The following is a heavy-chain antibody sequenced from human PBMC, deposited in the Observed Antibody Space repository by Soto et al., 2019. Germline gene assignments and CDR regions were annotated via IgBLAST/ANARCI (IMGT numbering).Heavy chain of an antibody. CDR1: GFTFSDYW. D-gene: IGHD2-2*01. Sequence: GGSLRLSCAASGFTFSDYWMSWVRQAPGKGPEWVANIKFDGSVKQYVDSVRGRFTISRDNSKNSLFLQMNSLAAADTAVYYCVKDGGYCSSSSCYAPRNHYFDSWGQGTLVTVSS. J-gene: IGHJ4*02. CDR3: VKDGGYCSSSSCYAPRNHYFDS. V-gene: IGHV3-7*03. CDR2: IKFDGSVK.